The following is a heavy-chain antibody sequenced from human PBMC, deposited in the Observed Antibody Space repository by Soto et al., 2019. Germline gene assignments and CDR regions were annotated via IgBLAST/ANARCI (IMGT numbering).Heavy chain of an antibody. V-gene: IGHV1-8*01. Sequence: ASVKVSCKASGYTFTSYDINWVRQATGQGLEWMGWMNPNSGNTGYAQKFQGRVTMTRNTSISTAYMELSSLRSEDTAVYYCARYSYYSSGSLDAFDIWGQGTMVTVSS. J-gene: IGHJ3*02. D-gene: IGHD3-22*01. CDR2: MNPNSGNT. CDR1: GYTFTSYD. CDR3: ARYSYYSSGSLDAFDI.